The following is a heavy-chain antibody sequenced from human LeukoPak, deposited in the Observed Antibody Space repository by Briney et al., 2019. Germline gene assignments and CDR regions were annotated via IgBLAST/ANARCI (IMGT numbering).Heavy chain of an antibody. Sequence: ASVKVSCKASGYTFTGYYMHWVRQAPGQGLEWMGWINPNSGGTNYAQKFQGRVTMTRDTSIGTAYMELSRLRSDDTAVYYCARDGRYSSSWYGLRYYYYYMDVWGKGTTVTVSS. V-gene: IGHV1-2*02. CDR2: INPNSGGT. CDR1: GYTFTGYY. D-gene: IGHD6-13*01. J-gene: IGHJ6*03. CDR3: ARDGRYSSSWYGLRYYYYYMDV.